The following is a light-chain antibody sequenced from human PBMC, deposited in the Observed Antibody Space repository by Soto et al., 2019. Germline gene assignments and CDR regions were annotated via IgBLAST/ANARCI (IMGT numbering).Light chain of an antibody. CDR3: SSYTSNSTRV. J-gene: IGLJ1*01. Sequence: QSVLTQPASVSGSPGQSITISCTGTSSDVGGYNYVSWYQQHPGKAPKLMIYDVSNRPSGVSNRFSGSQSGNTASLTISGLQAEDEADYYCSSYTSNSTRVFGTGTKVTVL. CDR2: DVS. V-gene: IGLV2-14*01. CDR1: SSDVGGYNY.